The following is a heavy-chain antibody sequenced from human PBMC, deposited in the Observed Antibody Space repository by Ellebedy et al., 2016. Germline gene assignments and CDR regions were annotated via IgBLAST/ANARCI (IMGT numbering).Heavy chain of an antibody. J-gene: IGHJ5*02. CDR3: ARDVGPSPPADISRWFSP. Sequence: SETLSLXXTVSGGSISSYYWSWVRQPAGKGLKWIGRIYTSGTTDYNPSLKSRVTMSLDTSKNQFSLILSSVTAADTAVYYCARDVGPSPPADISRWFSPWGQGSLVTVSS. D-gene: IGHD2-2*01. CDR1: GGSISSYY. CDR2: IYTSGTT. V-gene: IGHV4-4*07.